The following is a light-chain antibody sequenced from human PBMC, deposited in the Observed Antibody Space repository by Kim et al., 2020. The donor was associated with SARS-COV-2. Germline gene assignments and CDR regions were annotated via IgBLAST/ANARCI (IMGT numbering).Light chain of an antibody. CDR2: SNK. CDR3: VAWDDRLNGVL. CDR1: TSNIGSNT. J-gene: IGLJ2*01. V-gene: IGLV1-44*01. Sequence: GQRVTISFSGSTSNIGSNTVSWYLQLPKTAPQLHINSNKQRPSGVPDRFSGSKSGTSASLAIIGLQSEDGADYYCVAWDDRLNGVLFGGGTQLTVL.